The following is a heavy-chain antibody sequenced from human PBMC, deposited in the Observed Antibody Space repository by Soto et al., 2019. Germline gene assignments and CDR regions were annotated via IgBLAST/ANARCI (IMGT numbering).Heavy chain of an antibody. CDR1: GGTFSSYA. J-gene: IGHJ6*02. V-gene: IGHV1-69*12. CDR2: IIPIFGTA. D-gene: IGHD1-1*01. Sequence: QVQLVQSGAEVKKPGSSVKVSCKASGGTFSSYAISWVRQAPGQGLEWMGGIIPIFGTANYAQKFQGRVTITADESTSTAYMELSSLRSEDTAVYYCARDYKPDGDHYYYYYGMDVWGQGTTVTVSS. CDR3: ARDYKPDGDHYYYYYGMDV.